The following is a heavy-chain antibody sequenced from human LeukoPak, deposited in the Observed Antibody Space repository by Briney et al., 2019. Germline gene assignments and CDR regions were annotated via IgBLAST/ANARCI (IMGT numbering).Heavy chain of an antibody. J-gene: IGHJ4*02. V-gene: IGHV4-4*07. D-gene: IGHD2-15*01. Sequence: SETLSLTCTVSGGSISSYYWSWIRQPAGKGLEWIGRIYTSGSTNYNPSLKSRVTVSVDTSKNQFSLKLSSVTAADTAVYYCARTNCSGGSCYVDYWGQGTLVTVSS. CDR2: IYTSGST. CDR1: GGSISSYY. CDR3: ARTNCSGGSCYVDY.